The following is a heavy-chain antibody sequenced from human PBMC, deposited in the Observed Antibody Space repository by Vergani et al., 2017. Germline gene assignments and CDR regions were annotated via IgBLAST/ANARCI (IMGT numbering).Heavy chain of an antibody. CDR3: ARDQKEGILDAFDI. Sequence: EVQLVESGGGLVKPGGSLRLSCAASGFTFSSYSMNWVRQAPGKGLEWVSSISSSSSYIYYADSVKGRFTISRDNAKNSLYLQMNSLRAEDTAVYYCARDQKEGILDAFDIWGQGTMVTVS. J-gene: IGHJ3*02. CDR1: GFTFSSYS. CDR2: ISSSSSYI. V-gene: IGHV3-21*01.